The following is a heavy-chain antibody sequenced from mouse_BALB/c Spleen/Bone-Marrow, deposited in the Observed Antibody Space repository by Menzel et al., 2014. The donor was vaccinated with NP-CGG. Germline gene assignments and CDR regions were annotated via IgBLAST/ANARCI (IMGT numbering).Heavy chain of an antibody. CDR1: GFTFSDYY. CDR3: ARHNYDETWFAY. V-gene: IGHV5-12*02. J-gene: IGHJ3*01. CDR2: ISNGGGST. Sequence: EVMLVESGGGLVQPGGSLKLSCATSGFTFSDYYMYWVRRTPEKRLEWVAYISNGGGSTYYPDTVKGRFTISRDNAKNTLYLRMSRLKSEDTAMYYCARHNYDETWFAYWGQGTLVTVSA. D-gene: IGHD2-4*01.